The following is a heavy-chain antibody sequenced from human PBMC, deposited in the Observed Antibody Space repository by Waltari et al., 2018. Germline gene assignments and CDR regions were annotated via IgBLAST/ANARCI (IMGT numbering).Heavy chain of an antibody. D-gene: IGHD3-10*01. V-gene: IGHV1-3*01. Sequence: QVQLVQSGAEMKKPGASVTLSCKASGYTVFAYPIHWVRQAPGQRLEWMGWITGNDNTKYSQRCQGRVTITRDRSASTTYMDLSTLRSEDTAVYYCASGRERSYGSANYYQLDYWGQGTLVTVSS. CDR2: ITGNDNT. CDR3: ASGRERSYGSANYYQLDY. J-gene: IGHJ4*02. CDR1: GYTVFAYP.